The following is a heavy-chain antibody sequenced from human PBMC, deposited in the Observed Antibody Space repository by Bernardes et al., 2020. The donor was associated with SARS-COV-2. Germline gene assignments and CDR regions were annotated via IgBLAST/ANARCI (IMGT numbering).Heavy chain of an antibody. V-gene: IGHV5-51*01. D-gene: IGHD5-12*01. CDR2: IYPGDSDT. CDR3: TRTALYSWDYFNN. Sequence: GESLKISCKGSGYSFTSHWIAWVRQMPGKGLEYMGVIYPGDSDTRYSPSFQGQVTISADKSIGTSYLQWSSLKASDTAIYYCTRTALYSWDYFNNWGQGTLVTVSS. J-gene: IGHJ4*02. CDR1: GYSFTSHW.